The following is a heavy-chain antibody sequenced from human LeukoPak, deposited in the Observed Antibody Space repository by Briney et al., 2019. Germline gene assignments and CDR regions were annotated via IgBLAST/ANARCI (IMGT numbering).Heavy chain of an antibody. J-gene: IGHJ4*02. D-gene: IGHD6-13*01. Sequence: ASVTVSFTASGYTFTGYYMHWVRQAPGQGLEWMGWINPNSGGTNYAQKFQGRVTMTRDTSISTAYMELSRLRSDDTAVYYCARESVAAVPFDYWGQGTLVTVSS. CDR1: GYTFTGYY. V-gene: IGHV1-2*02. CDR2: INPNSGGT. CDR3: ARESVAAVPFDY.